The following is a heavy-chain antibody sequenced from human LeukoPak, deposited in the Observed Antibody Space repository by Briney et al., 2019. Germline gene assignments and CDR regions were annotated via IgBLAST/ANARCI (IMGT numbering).Heavy chain of an antibody. CDR1: GYTFTGYY. V-gene: IGHV1-2*06. CDR2: INPNSGGT. D-gene: IGHD6-19*01. J-gene: IGHJ4*02. CDR3: ARDRTLYSSGWQLDY. Sequence: ASVKVSCKASGYTFTGYYMHWVRPAPGQGLEWMGRINPNSGGTNYAQKFQGRVTMTRDTSISTAYMELSRLRSDDTAVYYCARDRTLYSSGWQLDYWDQGTLVTVSS.